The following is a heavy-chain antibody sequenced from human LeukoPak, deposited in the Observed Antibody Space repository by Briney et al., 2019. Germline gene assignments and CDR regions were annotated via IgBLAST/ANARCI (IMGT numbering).Heavy chain of an antibody. V-gene: IGHV1-8*01. CDR3: ARGSGDYERDAFDI. D-gene: IGHD4-17*01. Sequence: ASVKVSCKASGYTFASYDINWVRQATGQGLEWMGWMNPNSGNTGYAQKFQGRVTMTRNTSISTAYMELSSLRSEDTAVYYCARGSGDYERDAFDIWGQGTMVTVSS. CDR2: MNPNSGNT. J-gene: IGHJ3*02. CDR1: GYTFASYD.